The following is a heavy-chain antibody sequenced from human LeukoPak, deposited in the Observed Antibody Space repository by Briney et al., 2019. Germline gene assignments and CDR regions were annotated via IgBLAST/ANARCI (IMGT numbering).Heavy chain of an antibody. CDR1: GYIFPSYG. CDR2: IAPYNGNT. D-gene: IGHD3-16*02. Sequence: GASVKVSCKTSGYIFPSYGITWVRQAPGQGLEWMGWIAPYNGNTNYAQKLQGRVTMTTDTSTSTAYMELRSLRSDDTAVYYCARGIGDYVWGSSRSPRSFDYWGQGTLVTVSS. CDR3: ARGIGDYVWGSSRSPRSFDY. J-gene: IGHJ4*02. V-gene: IGHV1-18*01.